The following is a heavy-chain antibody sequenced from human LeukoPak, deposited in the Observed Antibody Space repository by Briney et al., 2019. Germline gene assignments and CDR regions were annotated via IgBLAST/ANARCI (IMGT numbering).Heavy chain of an antibody. D-gene: IGHD6-13*01. CDR3: ARASSSWYSGYYYAMDV. CDR2: MNPNSGNT. Sequence: ASVKVSCKASGYTFTSYDINRVRQATGQGLEWMGWMNPNSGNTGYAQKFQGRVTMASNTSISTAYMELTSLRSEDTAVFYCARASSSWYSGYYYAMDVWGQGTTVSVSS. V-gene: IGHV1-8*01. CDR1: GYTFTSYD. J-gene: IGHJ6*02.